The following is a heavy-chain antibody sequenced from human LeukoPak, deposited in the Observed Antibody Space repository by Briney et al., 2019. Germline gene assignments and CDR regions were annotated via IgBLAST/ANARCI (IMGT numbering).Heavy chain of an antibody. J-gene: IGHJ4*02. CDR1: GGTFSSYA. D-gene: IGHD2-2*02. Sequence: GSSVKVSCKASGGTFSSYAISWVRQAPGQGLEWMGRIIPILGIANYAQKLQGRVTMTTDTSTSTAYMELRSLRSDDTAVYYCARDPGDIVVVPAAIGYFDYWGQGTLVTVSS. CDR2: IIPILGIA. V-gene: IGHV1-69*04. CDR3: ARDPGDIVVVPAAIGYFDY.